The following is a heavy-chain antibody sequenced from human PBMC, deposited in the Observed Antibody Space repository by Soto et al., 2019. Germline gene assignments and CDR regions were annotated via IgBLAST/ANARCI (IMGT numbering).Heavy chain of an antibody. V-gene: IGHV4-59*01. CDR3: ARKTANSRGYVDY. CDR2: IYYSGST. J-gene: IGHJ4*02. CDR1: GGSISSYY. Sequence: PETLSLTYTVSGGSISSYYCIWIRQPPGKGLEWVGYIYYSGSTNYNPSLKSRVTISVDTSKNQFSLKLSSVTAADTAVYYCARKTANSRGYVDYWGQGTPVTVSS. D-gene: IGHD5-12*01.